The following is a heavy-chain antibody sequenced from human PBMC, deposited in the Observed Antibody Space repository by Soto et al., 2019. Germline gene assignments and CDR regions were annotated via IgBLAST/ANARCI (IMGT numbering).Heavy chain of an antibody. Sequence: EVQLVESGGGLVQPGRSLRLSCAASGFIFDDYAMHWVRQVPGKGLEWVSTISWNSAAIGYADSVKGRFTISRDNAKKSLYLQRNSVRAEDTALYYCTKGARSGIVSYFDYWGQGTLVTVSS. V-gene: IGHV3-9*01. CDR2: ISWNSAAI. CDR3: TKGARSGIVSYFDY. J-gene: IGHJ4*02. D-gene: IGHD2-15*01. CDR1: GFIFDDYA.